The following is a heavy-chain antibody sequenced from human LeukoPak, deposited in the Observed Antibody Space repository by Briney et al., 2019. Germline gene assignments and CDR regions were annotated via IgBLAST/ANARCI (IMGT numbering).Heavy chain of an antibody. Sequence: SETLSLTCTVSGGSVSSGGYFWSWIRQHPGKGLEWIGYIYYSGSTYYNPSLKSRVTILVDTSKNQFSLKLSSVTAADTAVYYCAREVGATTDYYYYYYMDVWGKGTTVTVSS. J-gene: IGHJ6*03. V-gene: IGHV4-31*03. CDR1: GGSVSSGGYF. D-gene: IGHD1-26*01. CDR3: AREVGATTDYYYYYYMDV. CDR2: IYYSGST.